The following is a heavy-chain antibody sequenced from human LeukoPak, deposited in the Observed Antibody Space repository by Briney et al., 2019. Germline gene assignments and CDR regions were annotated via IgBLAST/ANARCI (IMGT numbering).Heavy chain of an antibody. CDR3: AREPYYYDILTGYHTRSWFDP. J-gene: IGHJ5*02. CDR1: GGSISSYY. V-gene: IGHV4-59*01. Sequence: SETLSLTCTVSGGSISSYYWSWIWQPPGKGLEWIGYIYYSGSTNYNPSLKSRVTISVDTSKNQFSLKLSSVTAADTAVYYCAREPYYYDILTGYHTRSWFDPWGQGTLVTVSS. CDR2: IYYSGST. D-gene: IGHD3-9*01.